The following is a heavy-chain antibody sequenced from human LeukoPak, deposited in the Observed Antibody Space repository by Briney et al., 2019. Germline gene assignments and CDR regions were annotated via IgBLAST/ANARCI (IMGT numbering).Heavy chain of an antibody. CDR2: INPNSGGT. CDR1: GHPFTGYY. D-gene: IGHD3-10*01. J-gene: IGHJ3*02. V-gene: IGHV1-2*02. Sequence: ASVKVSCNASGHPFTGYYMHWVRQAPGQGLEWMGWINPNSGGTNYAQKFQGRVTMTRDTSISTAYMELSRLRSDDTAVYYGARGYYYGSGSYGNDAFDIWGQGTMVTVAS. CDR3: ARGYYYGSGSYGNDAFDI.